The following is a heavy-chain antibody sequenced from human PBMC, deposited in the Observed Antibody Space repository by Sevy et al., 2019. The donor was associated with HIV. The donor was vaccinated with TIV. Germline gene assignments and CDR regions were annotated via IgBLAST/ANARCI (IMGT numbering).Heavy chain of an antibody. CDR2: INHSGST. Sequence: SETLSLTCAVYRGSFTGYYWSWIRQPPGKGLEWIGEINHSGSTTYNPSLKSRVTISVDTSKNQFSLRLTAVTAADTAVYYCARGVGNSYGYDPDYWGQGTLVTVSS. CDR3: ARGVGNSYGYDPDY. D-gene: IGHD5-18*01. CDR1: RGSFTGYY. J-gene: IGHJ4*02. V-gene: IGHV4-34*01.